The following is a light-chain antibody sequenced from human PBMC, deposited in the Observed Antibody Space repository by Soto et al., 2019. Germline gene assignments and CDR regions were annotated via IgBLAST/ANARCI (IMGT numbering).Light chain of an antibody. CDR3: QQYNNYLT. CDR2: DAS. J-gene: IGKJ1*01. Sequence: DIQMTQSPSTLSASVGDRVIITCRASQSVSGWLAWYQQKPGKAPRLLIYDASSLESGVPSRFSGSGSGTEFTLTTSSLQPADFATYYCQQYNNYLTFGQGTKVEVK. CDR1: QSVSGW. V-gene: IGKV1-5*01.